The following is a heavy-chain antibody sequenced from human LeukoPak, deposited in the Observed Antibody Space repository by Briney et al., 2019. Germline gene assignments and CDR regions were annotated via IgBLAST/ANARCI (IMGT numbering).Heavy chain of an antibody. CDR2: IFYSGTT. V-gene: IGHV4-59*01. CDR1: PGSITGYY. J-gene: IGHJ6*02. D-gene: IGHD1-1*01. CDR3: ARDSGCPYYYYYGMDV. Sequence: SETLSLTCNVSPGSITGYYFTWIRQPPGKGLEWIGYIFYSGTTKYSPSLKSRLTMSLDTSKNQVSLRLTSVTAADTAVYYCARDSGCPYYYYYGMDVWGRGTTVTVSS.